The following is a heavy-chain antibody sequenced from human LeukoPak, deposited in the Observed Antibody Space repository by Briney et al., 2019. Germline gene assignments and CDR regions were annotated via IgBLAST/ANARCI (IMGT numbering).Heavy chain of an antibody. J-gene: IGHJ4*02. CDR2: IIPIFGTA. Sequence: GGSLRLSCAASGFTFSSYWMSWVRQAPGQGLEWMGGIIPIFGTANYAQKFQGRVTITTDESTSTAYMELSSLRSEDTAVYYCARGLDYYDIDYWGQGTLVTVSS. CDR3: ARGLDYYDIDY. CDR1: GFTFSSYW. V-gene: IGHV1-69*05. D-gene: IGHD3-22*01.